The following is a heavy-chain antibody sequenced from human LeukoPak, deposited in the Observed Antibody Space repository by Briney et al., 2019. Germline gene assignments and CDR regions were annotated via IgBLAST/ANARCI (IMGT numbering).Heavy chain of an antibody. CDR1: GFTFNTYA. D-gene: IGHD3-10*01. J-gene: IGHJ6*03. CDR3: AKYKKGGSNTVSGSMDV. V-gene: IGHV3-23*01. Sequence: GGSLRLSCAASGFTFNTYAMSWVRQAPGKGLEWVSSIRGSGGGTYYAESVKGRFTTSRDTSKNTLYLQMNSLRAEDTAVYYCAKYKKGGSNTVSGSMDVWGKGTTVTVSS. CDR2: IRGSGGGT.